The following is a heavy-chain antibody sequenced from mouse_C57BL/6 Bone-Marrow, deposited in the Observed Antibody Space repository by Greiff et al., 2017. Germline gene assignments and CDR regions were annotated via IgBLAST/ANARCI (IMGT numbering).Heavy chain of an antibody. Sequence: DVKLVESGGGLVQPGGSLKLSCAASGFTFSDYYMYWVRQTPEKRLEWVAYISNGGGSTYYPDTVKGRFTISRDNAKNTLYLQMSRLKSEDTAMYYCARHNYGSSWHWYFDVWGTGTTVTVSS. CDR2: ISNGGGST. D-gene: IGHD1-1*01. J-gene: IGHJ1*03. V-gene: IGHV5-12*01. CDR1: GFTFSDYY. CDR3: ARHNYGSSWHWYFDV.